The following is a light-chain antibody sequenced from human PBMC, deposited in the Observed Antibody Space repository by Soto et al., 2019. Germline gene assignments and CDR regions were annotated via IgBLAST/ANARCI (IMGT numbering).Light chain of an antibody. CDR3: QQSYSSPPT. CDR1: QSVSIY. V-gene: IGKV1-39*01. J-gene: IGKJ1*01. CDR2: AAS. Sequence: DVQMTQSPSSLSASVGDRVTITCRASQSVSIYLNWYQQKPGKAPKLLIFAASSLQSGVPSRFSGSRSGPDFTLTISSLQPEDFATYYCQQSYSSPPTFGQGTKVDNK.